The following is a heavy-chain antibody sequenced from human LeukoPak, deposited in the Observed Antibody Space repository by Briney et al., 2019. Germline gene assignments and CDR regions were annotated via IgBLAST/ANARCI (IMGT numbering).Heavy chain of an antibody. V-gene: IGHV1-69*13. CDR3: ARDLSSPPYNWFDP. J-gene: IGHJ5*02. CDR1: GGTFSSYA. CDR2: IIPIFGTA. Sequence: SVKVSCKASGGTFSSYAISWVRQAPGQGLEWMGGIIPIFGTANYAQKFQGRVTITADESTSTAYMELSSLRSEDTAVYYCARDLSSPPYNWFDPWGQGTLVTVSS. D-gene: IGHD6-13*01.